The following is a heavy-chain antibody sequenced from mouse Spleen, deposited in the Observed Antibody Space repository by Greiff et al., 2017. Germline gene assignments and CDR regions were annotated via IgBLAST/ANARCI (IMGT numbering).Heavy chain of an antibody. CDR1: GYTFTTYP. J-gene: IGHJ3*01. D-gene: IGHD2-1*01. CDR2: FHPYNDDT. V-gene: IGHV1-47*01. CDR3: ARSDGNSFAY. Sequence: QVQLKQSGAELVKPGASVKMSCKASGYTFTTYPIEWMKQNHGKSLEWIGNFHPYNDDTKYNEKFKGKATLTADKSSSTAYMELRSLTSEDSAVYFCARSDGNSFAYWGQGTLVTVSA.